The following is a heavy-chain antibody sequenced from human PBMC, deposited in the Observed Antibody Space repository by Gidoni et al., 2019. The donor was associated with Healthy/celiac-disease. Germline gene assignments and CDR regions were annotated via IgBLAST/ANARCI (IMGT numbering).Heavy chain of an antibody. V-gene: IGHV3-48*03. D-gene: IGHD3-16*01. CDR1: GFTFSSYE. CDR2: ISSSGSNR. J-gene: IGHJ4*02. Sequence: EVQLVESGGGLVQPGGSLRLSCAASGFTFSSYEMNWVRQAPGKGMEWVSDISSSGSNRYYADSVKGRFTISRDNAKNSLYLQMNSLRAEDTAVYYCAREGDWPYYFDYWGQGTLVTVSS. CDR3: AREGDWPYYFDY.